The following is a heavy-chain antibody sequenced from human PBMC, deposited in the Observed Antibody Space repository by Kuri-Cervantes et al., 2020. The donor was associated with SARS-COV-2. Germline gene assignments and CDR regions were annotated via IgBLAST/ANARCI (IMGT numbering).Heavy chain of an antibody. J-gene: IGHJ4*02. Sequence: GESLKISCAASGFTLSTYAMNWVRQAPGKGLEWVSGISGSGGSTYYADSVKGRFTISRDESNNTLYLQMNSLRAEDTAVYYCARGAAVAGTELDYWGQGTLVTVSS. V-gene: IGHV3-23*01. CDR1: GFTLSTYA. CDR2: ISGSGGST. D-gene: IGHD6-19*01. CDR3: ARGAAVAGTELDY.